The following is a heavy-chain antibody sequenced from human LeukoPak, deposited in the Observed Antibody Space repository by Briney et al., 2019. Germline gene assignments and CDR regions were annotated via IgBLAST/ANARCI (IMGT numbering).Heavy chain of an antibody. D-gene: IGHD3-22*01. J-gene: IGHJ4*02. CDR2: ISYDGSNK. CDR1: GFTFSSYA. Sequence: QSGGSLRLSCAASGFTFSSYAMHWVRQAPGKGLGWVAVISYDGSNKYYADSVKGRFTISRDNSKNTLYLQMNSLRAEDTAVYYCARESITMIVVGPGYFDYWGQGTLVTVSS. CDR3: ARESITMIVVGPGYFDY. V-gene: IGHV3-30-3*01.